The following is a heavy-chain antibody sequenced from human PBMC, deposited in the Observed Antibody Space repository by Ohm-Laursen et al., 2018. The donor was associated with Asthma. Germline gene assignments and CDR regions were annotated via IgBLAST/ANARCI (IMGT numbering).Heavy chain of an antibody. J-gene: IGHJ6*02. Sequence: SSVKVSCKASGYTFTSYDINWVRQATGQGLEWMGWMNPNSGNTGYAQKFQGRVTMTRNTSISTAYMELSSLRSEDTAVYYCARDDWTDGGPNYYYYGMDVWGQGTTVTVSS. V-gene: IGHV1-8*01. CDR3: ARDDWTDGGPNYYYYGMDV. CDR1: GYTFTSYD. D-gene: IGHD1-1*01. CDR2: MNPNSGNT.